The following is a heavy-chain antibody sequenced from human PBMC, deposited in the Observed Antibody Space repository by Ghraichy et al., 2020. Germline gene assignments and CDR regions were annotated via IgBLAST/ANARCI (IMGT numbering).Heavy chain of an antibody. J-gene: IGHJ5*02. CDR1: GASISTYY. V-gene: IGHV4-59*01. D-gene: IGHD2-15*01. CDR3: ARDRYCRGGSCYGWSDP. CDR2: IYSTGST. Sequence: SQTLSLTCSVSGASISTYYWSWIRQPPGKGLEWIGYIYSTGSTNYNPSLKSRVTISVDTSKNQFSLKLSSVTAADTAVYYCARDRYCRGGSCYGWSDPWGQGTLVAVSS.